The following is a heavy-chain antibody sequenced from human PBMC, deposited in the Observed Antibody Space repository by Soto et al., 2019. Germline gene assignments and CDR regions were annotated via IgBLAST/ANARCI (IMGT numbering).Heavy chain of an antibody. D-gene: IGHD2-15*01. J-gene: IGHJ5*02. CDR1: GFTFSSYG. CDR2: ISYDGSNK. V-gene: IGHV3-30*18. Sequence: QVQLVESGGGVVQPGRSLRLSCAASGFTFSSYGMHWVRQAPGKGLEWVAVISYDGSNKYYADSMKGRFTISRDNSKNTLYLQMNSLRAEDTAVYYCAKDSTHSAIDPWGQGTLVTVSS. CDR3: AKDSTHSAIDP.